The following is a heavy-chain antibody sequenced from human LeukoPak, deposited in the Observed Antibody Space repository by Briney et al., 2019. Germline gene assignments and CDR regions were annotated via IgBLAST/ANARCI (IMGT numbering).Heavy chain of an antibody. CDR3: ARDDAALLGLDY. CDR2: VNPNSGGT. CDR1: GYTFTGYY. V-gene: IGHV1-2*02. Sequence: ASVKVSCKASGYTFTGYYIHWVRQAPGQGLEWMGWVNPNSGGTNYAQKFQGRVTMTRDTSISTAYMELSRLRSDDTAMYYCARDDAALLGLDYWGQGTLVTFSS. J-gene: IGHJ4*02. D-gene: IGHD2-2*02.